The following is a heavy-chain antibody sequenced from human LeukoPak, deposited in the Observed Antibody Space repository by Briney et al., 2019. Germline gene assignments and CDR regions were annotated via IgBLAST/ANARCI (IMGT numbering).Heavy chain of an antibody. Sequence: PSETLSLTCAVSGYSISSGYYWGWIRQPPGKGLEWIGSIYHSGSTYYNPSLKSRVTISVDTSKNQFSLKLSSVTAADTAVYYCARHFSRYSNYASAATSLDYWGQGTLVTVPS. CDR3: ARHFSRYSNYASAATSLDY. D-gene: IGHD4-11*01. CDR1: GYSISSGYY. CDR2: IYHSGST. J-gene: IGHJ4*02. V-gene: IGHV4-38-2*01.